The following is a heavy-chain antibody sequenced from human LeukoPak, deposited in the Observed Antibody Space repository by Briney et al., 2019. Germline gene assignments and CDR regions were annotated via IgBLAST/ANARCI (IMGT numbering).Heavy chain of an antibody. V-gene: IGHV2-5*02. D-gene: IGHD3-16*01. CDR3: AYTLVLMHMGPFAV. CDR1: GFSLHTRGVG. CDR2: IFWGDDK. J-gene: IGHJ3*01. Sequence: ESGPTLVNPTQTLTLTCTFSGFSLHTRGVGVGWIRQPPGKALEWLALIFWGDDKRYIPSQKDRLTITKDTSKNQVVLTLTNLDPVDTATYFCAYTLVLMHMGPFAVWGQGTMVTVSS.